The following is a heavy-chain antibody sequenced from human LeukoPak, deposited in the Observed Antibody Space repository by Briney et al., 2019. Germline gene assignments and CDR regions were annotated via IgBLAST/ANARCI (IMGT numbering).Heavy chain of an antibody. V-gene: IGHV4-4*02. CDR3: ARVMGTSSMVYPPPDYFDN. Sequence: SETLSLTCAISGDSITSGNWWTWVRQPPGEGLQWIGRIFRDGNTNINPSLKSRVTMSVDKARNQFSLKLTSVTAADTAVYYCARVMGTSSMVYPPPDYFDNWGQGTPVTVSS. J-gene: IGHJ4*02. CDR2: IFRDGNT. D-gene: IGHD3-10*01. CDR1: GDSITSGNW.